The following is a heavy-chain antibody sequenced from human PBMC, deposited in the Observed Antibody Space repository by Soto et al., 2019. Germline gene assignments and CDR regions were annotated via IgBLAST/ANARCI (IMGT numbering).Heavy chain of an antibody. CDR3: AREGINNYNEYYFDS. D-gene: IGHD4-4*01. Sequence: SLRLSCAASGFTFSSYSMNWVRQAPGKGLEWVSSISGSGNYTHYADFLRGRFTISRDNAKTSLYLQMNSLRAEDTAVYYCAREGINNYNEYYFDSWGQGTVVTVSS. J-gene: IGHJ4*02. V-gene: IGHV3-21*01. CDR1: GFTFSSYS. CDR2: ISGSGNYT.